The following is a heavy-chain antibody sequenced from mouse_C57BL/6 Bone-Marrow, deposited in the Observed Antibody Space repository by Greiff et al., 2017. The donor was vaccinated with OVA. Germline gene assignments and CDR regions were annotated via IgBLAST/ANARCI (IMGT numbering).Heavy chain of an antibody. J-gene: IGHJ2*01. D-gene: IGHD1-1*01. CDR1: GYTFTSYW. CDR3: AREDTTVVALYWFDY. V-gene: IGHV1-69*01. CDR2: IDPSDSYT. Sequence: VQLQQPGAELVMPGASVKLSCKASGYTFTSYWMHWVKQRPGQGLEWIGEIDPSDSYTNYNQKFKGKATLTVDKSSSTAYMQLSSLTSEDSAVYDCAREDTTVVALYWFDYWGQGTTLTVSS.